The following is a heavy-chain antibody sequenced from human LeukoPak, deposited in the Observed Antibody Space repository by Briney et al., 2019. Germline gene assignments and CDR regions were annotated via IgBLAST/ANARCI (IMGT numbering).Heavy chain of an antibody. CDR2: IYYIGNT. J-gene: IGHJ1*01. D-gene: IGHD3-10*01. V-gene: IGHV4-30-4*02. Sequence: SDTLSLTCTVSGGSISRGDYYWSSIRPPPGKALESIGRIYYIGNTYHNPSLKISVSRSAGTSKNQVSLQLSSVTAADSAVYYCAREDGTIVRGVITGGYFQHWGQGTLVTVSS. CDR3: AREDGTIVRGVITGGYFQH. CDR1: GGSISRGDYY.